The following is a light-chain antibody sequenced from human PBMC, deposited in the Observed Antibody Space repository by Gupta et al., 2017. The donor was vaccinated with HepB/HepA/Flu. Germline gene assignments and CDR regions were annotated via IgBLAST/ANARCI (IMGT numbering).Light chain of an antibody. CDR3: QSYDNPKVV. CDR2: YDN. V-gene: IGLV6-57*02. Sequence: NFMLTQPHSVSESPGKTVTISCTGSSGSIASNYVQWYQQRPGSAPTTVSYYDNQRPSGVPDRFFCSIDGSSTYVPLTISGLKAEDEADYPCQSYDNPKVVCGGGTKL. J-gene: IGLJ2*01. CDR1: SGSIASNY.